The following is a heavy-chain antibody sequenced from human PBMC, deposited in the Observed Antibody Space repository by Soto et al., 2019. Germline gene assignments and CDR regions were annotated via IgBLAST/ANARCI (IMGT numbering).Heavy chain of an antibody. CDR1: GGSISSYY. D-gene: IGHD3-3*01. Sequence: KPSETLSLTCNVPGGSISSYYWTWIRQPPGKGLEWIGYLYNTGSTNYNPSLKSRVTISVDTSKNQFSLKLSSVTAADTAVYYCARHVFAGRLFDPWGQGTLVTVSS. CDR3: ARHVFAGRLFDP. V-gene: IGHV4-59*08. CDR2: LYNTGST. J-gene: IGHJ5*02.